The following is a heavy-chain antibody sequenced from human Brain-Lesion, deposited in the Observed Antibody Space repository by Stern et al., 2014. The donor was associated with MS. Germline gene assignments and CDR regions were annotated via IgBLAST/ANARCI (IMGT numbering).Heavy chain of an antibody. CDR1: GYTFTGYY. J-gene: IGHJ4*02. Sequence: VQLVESGAEVKKPGASVKVSCKASGYTFTGYYMHWVRQAPGQGLEWMGWINPKSGGTNDAKKLQGWVKMTRDTSINTAYMELSRLRSDDTAVYYCATYYYDSTGYNDFWGQGTLVTVSS. CDR3: ATYYYDSTGYNDF. CDR2: INPKSGGT. V-gene: IGHV1-2*04. D-gene: IGHD3-22*01.